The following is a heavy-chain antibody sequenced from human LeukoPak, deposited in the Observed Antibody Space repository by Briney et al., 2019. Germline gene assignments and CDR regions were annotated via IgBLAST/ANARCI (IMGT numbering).Heavy chain of an antibody. D-gene: IGHD3-9*01. CDR1: GFTVSSNY. CDR3: TSGFDWLFFDY. V-gene: IGHV3-53*01. CDR2: IYSGGST. Sequence: GGSLRLSCAASGFTVSSNYMSWVRQAPGKGLEWVSVIYSGGSTYYADSVKGRFTISRDNSKNTLYLQMNSLRAEDTAVYYCTSGFDWLFFDYWGQGTLVTVSS. J-gene: IGHJ4*02.